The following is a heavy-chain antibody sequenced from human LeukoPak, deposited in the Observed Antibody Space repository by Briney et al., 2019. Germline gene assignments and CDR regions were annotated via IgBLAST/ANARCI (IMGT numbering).Heavy chain of an antibody. Sequence: SETLSLTCTVSGGSISSYYWSWIRQPPGKGLEWIAYIYYSGSTNYNPSLKSRVTISVDTSKNQFSLTLSSVTAADTAVYYCARLVKGSDSSGYRPYDAFDIWGQGTMVTVSS. J-gene: IGHJ3*02. V-gene: IGHV4-59*01. CDR3: ARLVKGSDSSGYRPYDAFDI. CDR2: IYYSGST. D-gene: IGHD3-22*01. CDR1: GGSISSYY.